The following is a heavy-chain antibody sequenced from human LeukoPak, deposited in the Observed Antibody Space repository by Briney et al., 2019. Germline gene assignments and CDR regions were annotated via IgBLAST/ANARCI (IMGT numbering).Heavy chain of an antibody. J-gene: IGHJ6*03. CDR3: ARLRLPYYCYYYMDV. Sequence: GGSLRLSCAASGFTVSSSYMSWVRQAPGKGLEWVSVIYSGGSTYYADSVKGRFTISRDNAKNSLYLQMNSLRAEDTAVYYCARLRLPYYCYYYMDVWGKGTTVTVSS. CDR2: IYSGGST. CDR1: GFTVSSSY. V-gene: IGHV3-53*01.